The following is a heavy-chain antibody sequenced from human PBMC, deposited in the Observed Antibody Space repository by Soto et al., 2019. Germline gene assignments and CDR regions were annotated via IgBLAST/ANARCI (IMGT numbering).Heavy chain of an antibody. CDR1: GGTFSSYT. Sequence: QVQLVQSGAEVKKPGSSVKVSCKASGGTFSSYTISWVRQAPGQGLEWMGRIIPILGIANYAQKFQGRVTTTADKSTSTAYMELSSLRSEDTAVYYCARSPYCGGDCYSSDDYWGQGTLVTVSS. CDR2: IIPILGIA. V-gene: IGHV1-69*02. J-gene: IGHJ4*02. D-gene: IGHD2-21*02. CDR3: ARSPYCGGDCYSSDDY.